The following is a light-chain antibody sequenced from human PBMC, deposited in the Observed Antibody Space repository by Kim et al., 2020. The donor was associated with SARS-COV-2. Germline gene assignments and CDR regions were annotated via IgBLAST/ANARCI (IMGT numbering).Light chain of an antibody. CDR2: DTF. CDR3: QQRRGWPIT. J-gene: IGKJ5*01. Sequence: WAPGEGATLSCRASQDIDIYLAWYQQKPGQAPRLLIYDTFKRATGIPARFSGSGSGTDFTLTISNLEPEDCAIYYCQQRRGWPITFGQGTRLEIK. V-gene: IGKV3-11*01. CDR1: QDIDIY.